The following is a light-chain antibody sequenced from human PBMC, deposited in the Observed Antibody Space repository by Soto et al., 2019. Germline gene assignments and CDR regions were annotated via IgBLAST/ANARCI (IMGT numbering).Light chain of an antibody. CDR2: ENN. J-gene: IGLJ1*01. CDR3: QSYDSSRSGYV. V-gene: IGLV1-40*01. CDR1: SSNIGAGYE. Sequence: QSVLTQPPSVSESPGQRVTISCTGSSSNIGAGYEAHWYQQVPGTAPTLLIYENNNRPSGVPDRFSGSKSGTSASLAITGLQAEEEAEYYCQSYDSSRSGYVFGTGTKLTVL.